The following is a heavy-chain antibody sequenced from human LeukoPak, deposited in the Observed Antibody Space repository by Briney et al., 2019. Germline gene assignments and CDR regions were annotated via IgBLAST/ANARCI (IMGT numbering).Heavy chain of an antibody. J-gene: IGHJ4*02. CDR3: ARGPHHDYGDYVGY. CDR2: INPNSGGT. CDR1: GYTFTGYY. D-gene: IGHD4-17*01. V-gene: IGHV1-2*02. Sequence: ASVKVSCRASGYTFTGYYMHWVRQAPGQGLEWMGWINPNSGGTNYAQKFQGRVTMTRDTSISTAYMELSRLRSDDTAVYYCARGPHHDYGDYVGYWGQGTLVTVSS.